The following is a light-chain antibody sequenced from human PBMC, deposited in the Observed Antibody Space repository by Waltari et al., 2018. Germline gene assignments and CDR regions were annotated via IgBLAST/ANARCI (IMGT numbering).Light chain of an antibody. CDR3: QQYGTSPLT. CDR1: QSVSSSS. V-gene: IGKV3-20*01. Sequence: EIVLTQSPGTLSLSPGERATLSCRASQSVSSSSLAWYQQKPGQAPRLLIYGVSNRATGIPDRFSGSGSGTDFTLTIRRLEPEDFAVYYCQQYGTSPLTFGGGTKVDIK. J-gene: IGKJ4*01. CDR2: GVS.